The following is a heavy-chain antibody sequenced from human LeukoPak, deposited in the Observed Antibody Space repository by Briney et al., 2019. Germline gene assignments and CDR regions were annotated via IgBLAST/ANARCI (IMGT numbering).Heavy chain of an antibody. CDR2: IIPIFGTA. J-gene: IGHJ3*02. Sequence: SVKVSCKASGGTFSSYAISWVRQAPGQGLDWMGGIIPIFGTANYAQKFQDRVTITTDESTSTAYMELSSLRSEDTAVYYCARDGYNYFPNDAFDIWGQGTMVTVSS. V-gene: IGHV1-69*05. CDR1: GGTFSSYA. CDR3: ARDGYNYFPNDAFDI. D-gene: IGHD5-24*01.